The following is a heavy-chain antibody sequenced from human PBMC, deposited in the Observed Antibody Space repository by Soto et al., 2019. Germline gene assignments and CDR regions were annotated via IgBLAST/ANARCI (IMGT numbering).Heavy chain of an antibody. J-gene: IGHJ5*02. V-gene: IGHV4-59*08. CDR2: IYYTGIT. CDR3: ARALDYDFWGGRNWFDP. CDR1: GGSITDNY. Sequence: QLQQAAPGLVRPSETLSLTCSVSGGSITDNYWGWVRQTPGKGLEWIGYIYYTGITNYNPSLKRRVTMSVDMSKNRLSLKLDSVTAADTAVYYCARALDYDFWGGRNWFDPWGQGILVTVSS. D-gene: IGHD3-3*01.